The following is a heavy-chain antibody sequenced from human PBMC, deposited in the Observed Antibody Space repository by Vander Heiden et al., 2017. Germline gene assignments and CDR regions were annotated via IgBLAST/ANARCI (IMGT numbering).Heavy chain of an antibody. J-gene: IGHJ4*02. CDR2: ISAYNGNT. CDR3: ARVYCSSRTCYFELDY. CDR1: GYHFSRYG. V-gene: IGHV1-18*01. Sequence: QVQLVQSGSEVTKPGASVKVSCKASGYHFSRYGITWVRQAPGQGLEWMGWISAYNGNTNYAQNLRGRVTMTTDISTSTAYMELRSLRSDDTAVYYCARVYCSSRTCYFELDYWGQGTLVTVSS. D-gene: IGHD2-2*01.